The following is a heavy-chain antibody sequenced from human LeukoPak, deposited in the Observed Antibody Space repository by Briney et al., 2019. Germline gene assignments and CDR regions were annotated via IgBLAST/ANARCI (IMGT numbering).Heavy chain of an antibody. J-gene: IGHJ6*04. Sequence: GGSLRLSCAASGFTFSRYGMNWVRQAPGKGLEWVSCINSISSYTNYADSVKGRFTISRDNAKNSLYLQINSLRPHDPAVFYCARDPTLYHFWGCAYYYYYYYGIDVGGEGTTVTVPS. D-gene: IGHD3-3*01. CDR2: INSISSYT. V-gene: IGHV3-21*01. CDR3: ARDPTLYHFWGCAYYYYYYYGIDV. CDR1: GFTFSRYG.